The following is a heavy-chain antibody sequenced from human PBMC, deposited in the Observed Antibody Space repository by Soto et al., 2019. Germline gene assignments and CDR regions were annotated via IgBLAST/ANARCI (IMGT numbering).Heavy chain of an antibody. J-gene: IGHJ4*02. Sequence: SETLSLTCTVSGGSISSYYWSWIRQPPGKGLEWIGYIYYSGSTNYNPSLKSRVTVSVDTSKNQFSLKLSSVTAADTAVYYCARLYYGSGVPDYWGQGTLVTVSS. CDR2: IYYSGST. D-gene: IGHD3-10*01. CDR1: GGSISSYY. CDR3: ARLYYGSGVPDY. V-gene: IGHV4-59*08.